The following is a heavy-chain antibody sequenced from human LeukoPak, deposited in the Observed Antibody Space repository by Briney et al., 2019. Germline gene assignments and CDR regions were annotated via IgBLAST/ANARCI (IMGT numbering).Heavy chain of an antibody. CDR1: GGSVSDYY. V-gene: IGHV4-59*02. J-gene: IGHJ6*03. D-gene: IGHD5-18*01. Sequence: SETLSLTCTISGGSVSDYYWSWIRQSPGKGLEWIGYIYHTGSTSYSPSLKSRVTISADTSQNQFSLKLSSVTAADTAVYYCARRVGYSYGVYYYYYYMDVWGKGTTVTVSS. CDR2: IYHTGST. CDR3: ARRVGYSYGVYYYYYYMDV.